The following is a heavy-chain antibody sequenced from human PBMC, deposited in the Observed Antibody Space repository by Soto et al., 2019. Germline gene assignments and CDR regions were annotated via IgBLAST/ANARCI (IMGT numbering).Heavy chain of an antibody. D-gene: IGHD4-17*01. J-gene: IGHJ4*01. CDR1: GYTFGRYG. CDR3: ARDWPGNYGDFFDY. Sequence: ASVKVSCKASGYTFGRYGLSWVRQAPGQGLEWMGWISVGDGNRRLAEKFQGRFAMTADTSTSTAYMELWSLMSDDTAVYYCARDWPGNYGDFFDYWGHGARVTVSS. CDR2: ISVGDGNR. V-gene: IGHV1-18*01.